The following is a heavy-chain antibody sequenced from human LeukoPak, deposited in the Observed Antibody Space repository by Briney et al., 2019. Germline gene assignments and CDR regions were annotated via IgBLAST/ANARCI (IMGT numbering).Heavy chain of an antibody. CDR2: IRYDGSNK. Sequence: GGSLRLSCAASGFTFSNYGMHWVRQAPGKGLEWVAFIRYDGSNKYYADSVKGRFTISRDNSKNTLYLQMNSLRAEDTAVYYCAKRGRTTGTTFRLTDMDVWGKGTTVTVSS. CDR3: AKRGRTTGTTFRLTDMDV. CDR1: GFTFSNYG. D-gene: IGHD1-1*01. J-gene: IGHJ6*03. V-gene: IGHV3-30*02.